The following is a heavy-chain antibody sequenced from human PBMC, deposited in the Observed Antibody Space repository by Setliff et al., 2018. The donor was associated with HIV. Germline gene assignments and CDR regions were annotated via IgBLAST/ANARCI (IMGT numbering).Heavy chain of an antibody. J-gene: IGHJ4*02. CDR3: ARGLSFYDPGGFDY. V-gene: IGHV4-4*09. CDR2: IYTSGST. Sequence: SETLSLTCTVSGGSISSYYWSWIRQPPGEGLEWIGYIYTSGSTNYNPSLKSRVTISVDTSKNQFSLKLSSVTAADTAVYYCARGLSFYDPGGFDYWGQGTLVTVSS. D-gene: IGHD3-22*01. CDR1: GGSISSYY.